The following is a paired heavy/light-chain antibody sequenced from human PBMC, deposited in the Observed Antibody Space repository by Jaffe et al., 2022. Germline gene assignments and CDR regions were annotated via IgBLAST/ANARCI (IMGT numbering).Heavy chain of an antibody. D-gene: IGHD3-3*01. Sequence: QVQLQQWGAGLLKPSETLSLTCAVYGGSFSGYYWSWIRQPPGKGLEWIGEINHSGSTNYNPSLKSRVTISVDTSKNQFSLKLSSVTAADTAVYYCARGAYYDFWSGYYTPQYASRWFDPWGQGTLVTVSS. J-gene: IGHJ5*02. CDR2: INHSGST. CDR3: ARGAYYDFWSGYYTPQYASRWFDP. V-gene: IGHV4-34*01. CDR1: GGSFSGYY.
Light chain of an antibody. CDR1: QSVSSSY. J-gene: IGKJ5*01. Sequence: EIVLTQSPGTLSLSPGERATLSCRASQSVSSSYLAWYQQKPGQAPRLLIYGASSRATGIPDRFSGSGSGTDFTLTISRLEPEDFAVYYCQQYGSSAITFGQGTRLEIK. V-gene: IGKV3-20*01. CDR2: GAS. CDR3: QQYGSSAIT.